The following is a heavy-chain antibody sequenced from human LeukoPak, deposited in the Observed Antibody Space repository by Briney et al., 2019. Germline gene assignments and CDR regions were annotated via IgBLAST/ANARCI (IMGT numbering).Heavy chain of an antibody. Sequence: SVKVSCKASGGTFSSYAISWVRQAPGQGLEWMGGIIPIFGTANYAQKFQGRVTITADESTSTAYMELSSLRSEDTAVYYCARDSQPIVLIVYVYYYMDVWGKGTTVTVSS. CDR2: IIPIFGTA. CDR3: ARDSQPIVLIVYVYYYMDV. V-gene: IGHV1-69*13. D-gene: IGHD2-8*01. CDR1: GGTFSSYA. J-gene: IGHJ6*03.